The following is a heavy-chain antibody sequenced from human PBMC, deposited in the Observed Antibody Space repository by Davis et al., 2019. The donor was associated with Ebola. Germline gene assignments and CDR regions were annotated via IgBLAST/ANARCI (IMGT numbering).Heavy chain of an antibody. CDR2: IIPILGIA. Sequence: AASVKVSCKASGGTFSSYAISWVRQAPGQGLEWMGRIIPILGIANYAQKFQGRVTITADKSTSTAYMELSSLRSEDTAVYYCARDLGRVPAASQRYYYYGMDVWGQGTTVTVSS. D-gene: IGHD2-2*01. J-gene: IGHJ6*02. CDR3: ARDLGRVPAASQRYYYYGMDV. V-gene: IGHV1-69*04. CDR1: GGTFSSYA.